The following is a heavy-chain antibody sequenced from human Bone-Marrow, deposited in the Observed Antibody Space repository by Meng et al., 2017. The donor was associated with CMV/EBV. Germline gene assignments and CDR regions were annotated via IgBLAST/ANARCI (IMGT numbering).Heavy chain of an antibody. D-gene: IGHD6-13*01. CDR3: ARGGLYSSSWYDP. CDR1: GGSISSSSYY. CDR2: IYYSGST. Sequence: SETLSLTCTVSGGSISSSSYYWGWIRQPPGKGLEWIGSIYYSGSTYYNPSLKSRVTISVDTSKNQFSLKLSSVTAADTAVYYCARGGLYSSSWYDPWGQGTLVTVS. V-gene: IGHV4-39*01. J-gene: IGHJ5*02.